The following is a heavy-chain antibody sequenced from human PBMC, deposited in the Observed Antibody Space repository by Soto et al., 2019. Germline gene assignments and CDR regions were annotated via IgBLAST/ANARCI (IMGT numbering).Heavy chain of an antibody. CDR2: IYWNDDK. J-gene: IGHJ5*02. CDR3: EHEGAMVPSWFDP. V-gene: IGHV2-5*01. D-gene: IGHD5-18*01. CDR1: GFSLSTNGVG. Sequence: QITLKESGPPLVKPTQTLTLICTFSGFSLSTNGVGVGWISQPPGKALGWLAVIYWNDDKRYSPSLKSRFTIAQDTAKNQVVLTMTNMDPVAPATYSCEHEGAMVPSWFDPWGNGTLVTVAS.